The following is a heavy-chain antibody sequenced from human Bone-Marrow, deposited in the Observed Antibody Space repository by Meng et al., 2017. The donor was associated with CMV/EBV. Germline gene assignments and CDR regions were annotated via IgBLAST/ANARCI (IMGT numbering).Heavy chain of an antibody. D-gene: IGHD5-18*01. Sequence: GSLRLSCTVSGGSVSSGSYYWSWIRQPPGKGLEWIGYIYYSGSTNYNPSLKSRVTISVDTSKNQFSLKLSSVTAADTAVYYCARSRYGLDYAFDIWGQGTRVTVSS. CDR1: GGSVSSGSYY. V-gene: IGHV4-61*01. CDR2: IYYSGST. J-gene: IGHJ3*02. CDR3: ARSRYGLDYAFDI.